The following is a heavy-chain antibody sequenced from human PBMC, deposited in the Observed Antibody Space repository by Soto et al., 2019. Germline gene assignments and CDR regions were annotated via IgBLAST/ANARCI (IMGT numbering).Heavy chain of an antibody. CDR3: AKDIRPVRGVIIKSRDYYYYYGMDV. Sequence: QLGGSLRLSCAASGFTFDDYAMHWVRQAPGKGLEWVSLISWDGGSTYYADSVKGRFTISRDNSKNSLYLQMNSLRAEDTALYYCAKDIRPVRGVIIKSRDYYYYYGMDVWGQGTTVTVSS. J-gene: IGHJ6*01. CDR1: GFTFDDYA. V-gene: IGHV3-43D*03. D-gene: IGHD3-10*01. CDR2: ISWDGGST.